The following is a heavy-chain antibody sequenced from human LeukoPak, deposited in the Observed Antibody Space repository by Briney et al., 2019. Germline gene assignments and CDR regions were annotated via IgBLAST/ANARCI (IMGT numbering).Heavy chain of an antibody. Sequence: SVKVSCKASGGTFSSYAISWVRQAPGQGLEWMGGIMPIFGTANYAQKFQGRVTITADESTSTAYMELSSLRSEDTAVYYCARGRAYCSSTSCYGGDWFAPWGQGTLVTVSS. D-gene: IGHD2-2*01. CDR3: ARGRAYCSSTSCYGGDWFAP. V-gene: IGHV1-69*13. J-gene: IGHJ5*02. CDR2: IMPIFGTA. CDR1: GGTFSSYA.